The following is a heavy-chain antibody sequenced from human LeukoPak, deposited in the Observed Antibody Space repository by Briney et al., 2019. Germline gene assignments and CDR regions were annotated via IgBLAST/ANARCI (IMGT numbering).Heavy chain of an antibody. CDR1: GFSIRSGHY. CDR2: IHQSGST. Sequence: SETLSLTCGVSGFSIRSGHYWGWIRQPPGKGLEWIANIHQSGSTYHNPSLRSRVTISVDTYKNQFSLKLSSVTAADTAVYYCARVVIVEATEENDAFDIWGQGRMVIVSS. CDR3: ARVVIVEATEENDAFDI. J-gene: IGHJ3*02. V-gene: IGHV4-38-2*01. D-gene: IGHD2-21*02.